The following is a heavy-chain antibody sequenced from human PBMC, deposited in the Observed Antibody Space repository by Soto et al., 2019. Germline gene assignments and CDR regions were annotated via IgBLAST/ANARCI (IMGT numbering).Heavy chain of an antibody. CDR3: ARDRRRYLAEAGTFGY. D-gene: IGHD6-13*01. CDR2: IIPIFGTA. Sequence: SVKVSCKASGWTFSSYAISWVRQAPGQGLEWMGGIIPIFGTANYAQKFQGRVTITADESTSTAYMELSSLRSEDTAVYYCARDRRRYLAEAGTFGYSGQATLVNVS. V-gene: IGHV1-69*13. CDR1: GWTFSSYA. J-gene: IGHJ4*02.